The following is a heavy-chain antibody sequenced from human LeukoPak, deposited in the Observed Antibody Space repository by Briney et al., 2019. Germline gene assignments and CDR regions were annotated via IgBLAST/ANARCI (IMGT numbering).Heavy chain of an antibody. CDR2: IKQDGSEK. J-gene: IGHJ4*02. CDR3: AKDLVYGANCFFES. V-gene: IGHV3-7*01. CDR1: GFTFSSYA. D-gene: IGHD4-23*01. Sequence: GGSLRLSCAASGFTFSSYAMSWVRQAPGKGLEWVANIKQDGSEKYYLDSVKGRFTISRDNAKNSLYLQMNSLRAEDTAVYYCAKDLVYGANCFFESWGQGTLVTVSS.